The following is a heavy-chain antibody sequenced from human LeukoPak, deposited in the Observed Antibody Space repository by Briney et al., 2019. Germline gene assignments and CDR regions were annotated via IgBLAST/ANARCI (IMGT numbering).Heavy chain of an antibody. V-gene: IGHV1-2*06. D-gene: IGHD3-10*01. CDR3: ASTPLGYYGSGSYLGYFDY. CDR1: GYTFTGYY. CDR2: INPNSGGT. J-gene: IGHJ4*02. Sequence: ASVKVSCKASGYTFTGYYMHWVRQAPGQGLEWMGRINPNSGGTNYAQKFQGRVTMTRDTSISTAYMELSRLSSDDTAVYYCASTPLGYYGSGSYLGYFDYWGQGTLVTVSS.